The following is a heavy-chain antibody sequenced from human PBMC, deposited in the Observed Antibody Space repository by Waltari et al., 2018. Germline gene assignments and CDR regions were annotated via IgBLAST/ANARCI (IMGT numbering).Heavy chain of an antibody. CDR1: GYSISSGYY. Sequence: QVQLQESGPGLVKPSETLSLTCAVSGYSISSGYYWGWIRQPPGKGLEWIGRIYTSGSTNYNPSLKSRVTISVDTSKNQFSLKLSSVTAADTAVYYCASSSGSYRNWFDPWGQGTLVTVSS. V-gene: IGHV4-38-2*01. CDR2: IYTSGST. J-gene: IGHJ5*02. CDR3: ASSSGSYRNWFDP. D-gene: IGHD1-26*01.